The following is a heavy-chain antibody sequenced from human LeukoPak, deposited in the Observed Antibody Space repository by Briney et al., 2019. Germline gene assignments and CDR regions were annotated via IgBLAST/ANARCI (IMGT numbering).Heavy chain of an antibody. CDR2: IGYVGVHK. J-gene: IGHJ4*02. D-gene: IGHD4-23*01. CDR3: AKDLHGGYSSDY. Sequence: HPGGSLRLSCAASGFTFNNFGMHWVRQAPGKGLEWVSFIGYVGVHKYYADAVQGRFTISKDNAKATLYLQMNSLRPEDTAVYYCAKDLHGGYSSDYWGQGTLVTVFS. CDR1: GFTFNNFG. V-gene: IGHV3-30*02.